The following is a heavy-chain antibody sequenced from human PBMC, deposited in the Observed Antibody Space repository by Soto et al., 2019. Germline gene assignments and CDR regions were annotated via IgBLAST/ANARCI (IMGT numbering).Heavy chain of an antibody. J-gene: IGHJ4*02. CDR2: IYYSGST. Sequence: SETLSLTCTVSGGSISSGCYYWSWIRQHPGKGLEWIGYIYYSGSTYYNPSLKSRVTISVDTSKNQFSLKLSSVTAADTAVYYCARGSYDFWSGYPAYFDYWGQGTLVTVSS. CDR3: ARGSYDFWSGYPAYFDY. D-gene: IGHD3-3*01. V-gene: IGHV4-31*03. CDR1: GGSISSGCYY.